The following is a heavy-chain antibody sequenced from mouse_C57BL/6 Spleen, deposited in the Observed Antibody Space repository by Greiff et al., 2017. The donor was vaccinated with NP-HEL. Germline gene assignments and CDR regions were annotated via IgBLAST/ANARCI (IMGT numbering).Heavy chain of an antibody. CDR2: IDPEDGET. Sequence: EVKLMESGAELVKPGASVKLSCTASGFNIKDYYMHWVKQRTEQGLEWIGRIDPEDGETKYAPKFQGKATITADTSSNTAYLQLSSLTSEDTAVYYCARLTHITTVVEGDAMDYWGQGTSVTVSS. J-gene: IGHJ4*01. CDR1: GFNIKDYY. V-gene: IGHV14-2*01. CDR3: ARLTHITTVVEGDAMDY. D-gene: IGHD1-1*01.